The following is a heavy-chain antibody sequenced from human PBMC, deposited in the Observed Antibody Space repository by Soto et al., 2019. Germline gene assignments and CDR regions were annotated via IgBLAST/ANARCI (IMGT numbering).Heavy chain of an antibody. D-gene: IGHD2-21*02. J-gene: IGHJ4*02. Sequence: EVQLVESGGGLVQPGGSLRLSCAASGFTFSSYSMNWVRQAPGKGLEWVSYISSSSSTIYYADSVKGRFTISRDNAKNSLYLQMISLRDEDTAVYYCAIPSSFTVVTPEGYYFDYWGQGTLVTVSS. CDR2: ISSSSSTI. CDR3: AIPSSFTVVTPEGYYFDY. V-gene: IGHV3-48*02. CDR1: GFTFSSYS.